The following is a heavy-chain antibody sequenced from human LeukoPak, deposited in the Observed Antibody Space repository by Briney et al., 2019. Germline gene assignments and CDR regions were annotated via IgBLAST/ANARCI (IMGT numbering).Heavy chain of an antibody. CDR2: IYSGGST. J-gene: IGHJ6*03. D-gene: IGHD6-6*01. CDR3: ATYSGSSRNYYYYYYMDV. CDR1: GFTVSSNY. Sequence: PGGSLRLSCAASGFTVSSNYMSWVRQAPGKGLEWVSVIYSGGSTYYADSVKGRFTISRDNSKNTLYLQMNSLRAKDTAVYYCATYSGSSRNYYYYYYMDVWGKGTTVTVSS. V-gene: IGHV3-53*01.